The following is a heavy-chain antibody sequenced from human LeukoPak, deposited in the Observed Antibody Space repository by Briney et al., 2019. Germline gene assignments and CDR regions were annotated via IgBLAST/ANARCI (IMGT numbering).Heavy chain of an antibody. CDR2: ISWNSGSI. J-gene: IGHJ3*02. V-gene: IGHV3-9*01. D-gene: IGHD2-15*01. CDR1: RFTFDDYA. Sequence: PGGSLRLSCAASRFTFDDYAMHWVRQAPGKGLEWVSGISWNSGSIGYADSVKGRFTISRDNAKNSLYLQMNSLRAEDTALYYCAKDSNEGVGGFDAFDIWGQGTMVTVSS. CDR3: AKDSNEGVGGFDAFDI.